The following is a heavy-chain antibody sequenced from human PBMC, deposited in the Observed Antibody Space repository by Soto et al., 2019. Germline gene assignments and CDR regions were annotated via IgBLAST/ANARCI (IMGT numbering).Heavy chain of an antibody. D-gene: IGHD3-9*01. V-gene: IGHV5-10-1*01. J-gene: IGHJ6*02. CDR3: ARRDILTGYYTNYYYGMDV. CDR1: GYSFTSYW. Sequence: PGESLKISCKGSGYSFTSYWISWVRQMPGKGLEWMGRIDPSDSYTNYSPSFQGHVTISADKSISTAYLQWSSLKASDTAMYYCARRDILTGYYTNYYYGMDVWGQGTTVTVSS. CDR2: IDPSDSYT.